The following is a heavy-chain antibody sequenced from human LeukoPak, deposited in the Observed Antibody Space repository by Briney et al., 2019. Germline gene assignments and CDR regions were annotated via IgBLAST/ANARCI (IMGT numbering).Heavy chain of an antibody. CDR3: ARHMTTANNWFDP. J-gene: IGHJ5*02. CDR1: GYTFTCYF. V-gene: IGHV1-2*02. CDR2: INPKTGVT. Sequence: ASVKVSCKASGYTFTCYFMHWVRQAPGQGLEWMGWINPKTGVTNYEQKFQGRVIMTRDTSISTVYMEVTRLTSDDTAVYYCARHMTTANNWFDPWGQGTLVTVSP. D-gene: IGHD1-1*01.